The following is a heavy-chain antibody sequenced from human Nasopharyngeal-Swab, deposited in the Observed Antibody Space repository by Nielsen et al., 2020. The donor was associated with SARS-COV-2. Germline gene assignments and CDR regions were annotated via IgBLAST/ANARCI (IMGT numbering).Heavy chain of an antibody. CDR3: ARAGPTVTYNWFDP. J-gene: IGHJ5*02. CDR1: GYTFTGYY. Sequence: ASVKVSCKASGYTFTGYYMHWVRQAPGQGLEWMGRINPSSGGTNYAQKFQGRVTMTRDTSISTAYMELSRLRSDDTAVYYCARAGPTVTYNWFDPWGQGTLVTVSS. D-gene: IGHD4-17*01. V-gene: IGHV1-2*06. CDR2: INPSSGGT.